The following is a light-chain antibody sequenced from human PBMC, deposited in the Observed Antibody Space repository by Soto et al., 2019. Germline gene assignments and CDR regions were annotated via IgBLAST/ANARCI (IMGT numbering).Light chain of an antibody. Sequence: DIQMTQSPSSLSASVGDRVTITCRASQSIRSYLNWYQQKPGKAPKLLIYAASSLQTGVPSRFSGSGSGTDFTLTISSLQPEDFATYYCQQSDSTPGTFGQGTKVEIK. CDR2: AAS. CDR1: QSIRSY. CDR3: QQSDSTPGT. V-gene: IGKV1-39*01. J-gene: IGKJ1*01.